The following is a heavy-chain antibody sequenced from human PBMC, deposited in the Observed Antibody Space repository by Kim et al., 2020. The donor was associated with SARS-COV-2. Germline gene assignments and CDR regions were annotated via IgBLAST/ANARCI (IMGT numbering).Heavy chain of an antibody. CDR2: IYYSGST. CDR3: SSAIAAAGSVDY. D-gene: IGHD6-13*01. Sequence: SETLSLTCTVSGGSISSSSYYWGWIRQPPGKGLEWIGSIYYSGSTYYNPSLKSRVTISVDTSKNQFSLKLSSVTAADTAVYYCSSAIAAAGSVDYWGEGTLVTVSS. CDR1: GGSISSSSYY. V-gene: IGHV4-39*01. J-gene: IGHJ4*02.